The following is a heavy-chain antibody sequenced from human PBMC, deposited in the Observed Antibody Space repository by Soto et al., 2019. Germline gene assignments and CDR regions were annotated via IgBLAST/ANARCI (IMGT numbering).Heavy chain of an antibody. Sequence: SETLSLTCTVSGGSISSSSYYWGWIRQPPGKGLEWIGSIYYSGSTYYNPSLKSRVTISVDTSKNQFSLKLSSVTAADTAVYYCASPYCSGGSCYRASGSGIDPLGQGAVVTVSS. CDR1: GGSISSSSYY. CDR3: ASPYCSGGSCYRASGSGIDP. V-gene: IGHV4-39*01. J-gene: IGHJ5*02. D-gene: IGHD2-15*01. CDR2: IYYSGST.